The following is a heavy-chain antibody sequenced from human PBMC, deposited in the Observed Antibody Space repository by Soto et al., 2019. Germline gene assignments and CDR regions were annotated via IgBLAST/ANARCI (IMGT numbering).Heavy chain of an antibody. J-gene: IGHJ4*02. Sequence: ASVKVSCKASGYTFTSYYMHWVRQAPGQGLEWMGIINPSGGSTSYAQKFQGRVTITRDTSASTAYMELSSLRSEDTAVYYCARGVYYDFWSGYYKLDYWGQGTLVTVSS. D-gene: IGHD3-3*01. CDR2: INPSGGST. V-gene: IGHV1-46*01. CDR3: ARGVYYDFWSGYYKLDY. CDR1: GYTFTSYY.